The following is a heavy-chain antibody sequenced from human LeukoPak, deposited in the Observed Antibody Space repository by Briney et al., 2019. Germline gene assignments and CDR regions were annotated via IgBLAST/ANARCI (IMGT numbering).Heavy chain of an antibody. CDR2: IYYSGST. V-gene: IGHV4-39*07. CDR1: GGSISSSSYY. J-gene: IGHJ4*02. CDR3: AKDLIVVVVAATLDY. Sequence: SETLSLTCTVSGGSISSSSYYWGWIRQPPGKGLEWIGSIYYSGSTYYNPSLKSRVTISVDKSKNQFSLKLSAVPAADTAVYYCAKDLIVVVVAATLDYWGQGTLVTVSS. D-gene: IGHD2-15*01.